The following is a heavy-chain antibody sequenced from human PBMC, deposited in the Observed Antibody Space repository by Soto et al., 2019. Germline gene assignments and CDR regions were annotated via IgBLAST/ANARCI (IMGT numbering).Heavy chain of an antibody. V-gene: IGHV4-34*01. CDR3: ARDERYSSKWYTTARSYYYYGMDV. CDR1: GGSFSCYY. J-gene: IGHJ6*02. CDR2: INHSGST. Sequence: PSETLSLTCAVYGGSFSCYYWSWIRQPPGKGLEWIGDINHSGSTNYNPSLKSRVTISVDTSKNQFSLKLSSVTAANTAVYYCARDERYSSKWYTTARSYYYYGMDVWGQGTTVTVSS. D-gene: IGHD6-13*01.